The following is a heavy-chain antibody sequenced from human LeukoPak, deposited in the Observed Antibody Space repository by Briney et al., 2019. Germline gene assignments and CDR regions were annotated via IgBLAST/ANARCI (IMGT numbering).Heavy chain of an antibody. CDR1: GGSISSYY. Sequence: PSETLSLTCTVSGGSISSYYRSWIRQPPGKGLEWIGYIYYSGSTNYNPSLKSRVTISVDTSKNQFSLKLSSVTAADTAVYYCARFRGYSYGYSIFDYWGQGTLVTVSS. J-gene: IGHJ4*02. V-gene: IGHV4-59*01. CDR2: IYYSGST. D-gene: IGHD5-18*01. CDR3: ARFRGYSYGYSIFDY.